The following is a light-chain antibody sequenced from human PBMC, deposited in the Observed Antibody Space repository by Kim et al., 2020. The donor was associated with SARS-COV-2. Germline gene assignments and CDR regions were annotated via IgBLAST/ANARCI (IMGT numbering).Light chain of an antibody. Sequence: ASVKLTCSRSSGHSTYAITWHEQQPQKGPRYLMKRNSDGSHIRGGGIPGRFSGSSSGAERYRTISSLHSEDEADYYCQTWGTGSWVFGGGTQLTVL. CDR1: SGHSTYA. J-gene: IGLJ3*02. CDR2: RNSDGSH. V-gene: IGLV4-69*01. CDR3: QTWGTGSWV.